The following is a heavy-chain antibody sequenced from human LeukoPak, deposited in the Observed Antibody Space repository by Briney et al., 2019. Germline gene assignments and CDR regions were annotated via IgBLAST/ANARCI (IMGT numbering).Heavy chain of an antibody. CDR3: ARVYDYVWGSYRYGNWFDP. CDR2: INHSGST. CDR1: GGSFSGYY. J-gene: IGHJ5*02. V-gene: IGHV4-34*01. Sequence: SETLSLTCAVYGGSFSGYYWSWIRQPPGKGLEWIGEINHSGSTNYNPSLKSRVTISVDTSKNQFSLKLSSVAAADTAVYYCARVYDYVWGSYRYGNWFDPWGQGTLVTVSS. D-gene: IGHD3-16*02.